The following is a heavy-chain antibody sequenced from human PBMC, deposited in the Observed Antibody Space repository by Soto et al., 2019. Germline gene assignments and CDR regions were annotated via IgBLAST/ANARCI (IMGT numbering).Heavy chain of an antibody. Sequence: GGSLRLSCVTSGLSFSDYAMSWVRQAPGKGLEWVSVISGGSGTTYYAGSVKGRFTTYRDNSKNTLYLYMNSLTAEDTAVYYCAKDRYCSSYSCQTFDHWGQGTLVTVSS. V-gene: IGHV3-23*01. CDR3: AKDRYCSSYSCQTFDH. D-gene: IGHD2-2*01. CDR2: ISGGSGTT. CDR1: GLSFSDYA. J-gene: IGHJ4*02.